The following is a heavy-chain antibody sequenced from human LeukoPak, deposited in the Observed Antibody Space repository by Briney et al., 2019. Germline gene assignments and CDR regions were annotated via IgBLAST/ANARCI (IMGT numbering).Heavy chain of an antibody. J-gene: IGHJ4*02. CDR2: IYYTGST. D-gene: IGHD1-26*01. CDR3: ARRGGSGRAFDY. CDR1: GASISGGTYY. V-gene: IGHV4-39*01. Sequence: SETLSLTCSVSGASISGGTYYWGWIRQPPGKRLEWIGSIYYTGSTYDNPSLKSRVTISVDTSKNQFSLKLSSVTAADTAVYYCARRGGSGRAFDYWGQGTLVTVSS.